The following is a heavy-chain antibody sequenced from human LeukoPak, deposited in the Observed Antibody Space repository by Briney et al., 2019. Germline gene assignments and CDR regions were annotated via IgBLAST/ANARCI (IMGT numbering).Heavy chain of an antibody. Sequence: SETLSLTCTVSGGSLSSYYWSWIRQPPGKGLGWIGFIYYSGTTKYNPSLRSRVTISLDTSKNQFSLKLNSVTAADTAVYYCARSYDSCGYYYYGMDVWGQGTTVTVSS. CDR1: GGSLSSYY. CDR2: IYYSGTT. J-gene: IGHJ6*02. V-gene: IGHV4-59*01. CDR3: ARSYDSCGYYYYGMDV. D-gene: IGHD3-22*01.